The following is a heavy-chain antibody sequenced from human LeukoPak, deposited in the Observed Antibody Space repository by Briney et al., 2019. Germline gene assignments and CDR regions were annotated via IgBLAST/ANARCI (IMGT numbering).Heavy chain of an antibody. J-gene: IGHJ4*02. Sequence: GGSLRLSCAASGFTFSSYAMNWVRQAPGKGLEWVAVISYDGSNKYYADSVKGRFTISRDNSKNTLYLQMNSLRAEDTAVYYCAKDPLDCSGGSCLFEYYFDYWGQGTLVTVSS. V-gene: IGHV3-30*04. D-gene: IGHD2-15*01. CDR1: GFTFSSYA. CDR3: AKDPLDCSGGSCLFEYYFDY. CDR2: ISYDGSNK.